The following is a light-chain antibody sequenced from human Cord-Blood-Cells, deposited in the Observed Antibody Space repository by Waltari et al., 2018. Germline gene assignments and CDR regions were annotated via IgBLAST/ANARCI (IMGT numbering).Light chain of an antibody. CDR1: QSISSY. CDR3: QQSYSTPQT. J-gene: IGKJ1*01. Sequence: DIQMTQSPSSLSASLGDRVTITCRASQSISSYLNWYQQKPGKAPKLLIYAASSLQSGVPSRFSGSGSGTDFTLTISSLQPEDFATYYCQQSYSTPQTFGQGAKVEIK. V-gene: IGKV1-39*01. CDR2: AAS.